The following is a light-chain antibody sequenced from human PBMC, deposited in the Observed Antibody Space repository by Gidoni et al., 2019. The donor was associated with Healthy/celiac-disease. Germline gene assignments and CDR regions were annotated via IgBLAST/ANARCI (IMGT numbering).Light chain of an antibody. CDR2: PAS. Sequence: AIRLTQSPSSLSASTGDRVTITCRVSQGISSYLAWYQQKPGKAPKLLIYPASTLQSGVPSRFSGSGSGTDFTLTISCLQSEDFATYYCQQYYSYPRTFGGGTKVEIK. V-gene: IGKV1-8*01. CDR1: QGISSY. J-gene: IGKJ4*01. CDR3: QQYYSYPRT.